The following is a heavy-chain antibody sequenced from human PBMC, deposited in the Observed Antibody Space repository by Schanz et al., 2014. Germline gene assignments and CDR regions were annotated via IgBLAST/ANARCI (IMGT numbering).Heavy chain of an antibody. Sequence: EVQLLESGGGLVQPGGSLRLSCAASGFTFTNYAMSWVRQAPGKGLEWVSSINTGGDSTYYADSVKGRFTISRDNSRDTVYLQMNSLRAEDTAVYYCARGGFGEVSYFDYWGQGTLVTVSS. CDR2: INTGGDST. V-gene: IGHV3-23*01. CDR1: GFTFTNYA. CDR3: ARGGFGEVSYFDY. D-gene: IGHD3-10*01. J-gene: IGHJ4*02.